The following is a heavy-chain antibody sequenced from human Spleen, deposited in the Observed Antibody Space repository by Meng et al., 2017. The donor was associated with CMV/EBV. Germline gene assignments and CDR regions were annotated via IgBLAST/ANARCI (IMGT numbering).Heavy chain of an antibody. J-gene: IGHJ6*02. D-gene: IGHD2-2*01. Sequence: GGSLRLSCAASGFTFSSYAMHWVRQAPGKGLEWVAVISYDGSNKYYADSVKGRFTISRDNSKNTLYLQMNSLTAEDTAVYYCARDKRDQLLVYGMDVWGQGTTVTVSS. CDR2: ISYDGSNK. CDR1: GFTFSSYA. V-gene: IGHV3-30*04. CDR3: ARDKRDQLLVYGMDV.